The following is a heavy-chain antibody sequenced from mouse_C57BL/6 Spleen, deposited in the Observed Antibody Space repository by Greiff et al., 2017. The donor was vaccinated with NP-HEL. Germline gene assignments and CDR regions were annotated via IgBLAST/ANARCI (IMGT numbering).Heavy chain of an antibody. CDR1: GYTFTSYG. CDR3: ARKEDYYGRDWYFDV. D-gene: IGHD1-1*01. J-gene: IGHJ1*03. Sequence: QVQLKESGAELARPGASVKLSCKASGYTFTSYGISWVKQRTGQGLEWIGEIYPRSGNTYYNEKFKGKATLTADKSSSTAYMELRSLTSEDSAVYFCARKEDYYGRDWYFDVWGTGTTVTVSS. V-gene: IGHV1-81*01. CDR2: IYPRSGNT.